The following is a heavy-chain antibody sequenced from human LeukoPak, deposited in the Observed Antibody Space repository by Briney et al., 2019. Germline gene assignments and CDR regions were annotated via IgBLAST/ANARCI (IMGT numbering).Heavy chain of an antibody. CDR2: INHSGST. CDR3: ARHSVECSGGSCYSNTAFDY. Sequence: PSETLSLTCAVYGGPFSGYYWSWIRQPPGKGLEWIGEINHSGSTNYNPSLKSRVTISVDTSKNQFSLKLSSVTAADTAVYYCARHSVECSGGSCYSNTAFDYWGQGTLVTVSS. J-gene: IGHJ4*02. D-gene: IGHD2-15*01. V-gene: IGHV4-34*01. CDR1: GGPFSGYY.